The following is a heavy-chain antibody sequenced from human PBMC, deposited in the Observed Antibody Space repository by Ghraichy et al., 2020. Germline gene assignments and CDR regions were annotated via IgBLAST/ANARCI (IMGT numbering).Heavy chain of an antibody. Sequence: VKVSCKASGGTFSSYAISWVRQAPGQGLEWMGGIIPIFGTANYAQKFQGRVTITADESTSTAYMELSSLRSEDTAVYYCATGGLRRVVVPAAIRYYYYMDVWGKGTTVTVSS. CDR1: GGTFSSYA. CDR3: ATGGLRRVVVPAAIRYYYYMDV. CDR2: IIPIFGTA. V-gene: IGHV1-69*13. D-gene: IGHD2-2*01. J-gene: IGHJ6*03.